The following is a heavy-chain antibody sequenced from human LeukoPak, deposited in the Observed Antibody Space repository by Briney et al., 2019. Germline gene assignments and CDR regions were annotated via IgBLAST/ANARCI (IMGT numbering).Heavy chain of an antibody. CDR2: ISYDGSNK. CDR1: GFTFSSYA. D-gene: IGHD3-9*01. Sequence: GGSLRLSCAASGFTFSSYAMHWVRQAPGKGLEWVAVISYDGSNKYYADSVKGRFTISSDNSKNTLYLQMNSLRAEDTAVYYCARDYDILTGASFDIWGRGTMVTVSS. J-gene: IGHJ3*02. CDR3: ARDYDILTGASFDI. V-gene: IGHV3-30-3*01.